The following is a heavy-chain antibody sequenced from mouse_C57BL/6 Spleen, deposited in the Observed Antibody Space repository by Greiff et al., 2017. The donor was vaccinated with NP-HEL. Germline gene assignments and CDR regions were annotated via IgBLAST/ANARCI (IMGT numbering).Heavy chain of an antibody. Sequence: EVQVVESGPGLVKPSQSLSLTCSVTGYSITSGYYWNWIRQFPGNKLEWMGYISYDGSNNYNPSLKNRISITRDTSKNQFFLKLNSVTTEDTATYYWARAYYYGSHWYFDVWGTGTTVTVSS. CDR2: ISYDGSN. V-gene: IGHV3-6*01. CDR3: ARAYYYGSHWYFDV. J-gene: IGHJ1*03. CDR1: GYSITSGYY. D-gene: IGHD1-1*01.